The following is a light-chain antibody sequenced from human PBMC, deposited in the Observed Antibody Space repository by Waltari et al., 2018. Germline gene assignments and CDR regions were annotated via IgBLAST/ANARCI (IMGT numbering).Light chain of an antibody. CDR3: QQYRNLWT. J-gene: IGKJ1*01. Sequence: DIQMTQSPSTLSASVGDRVTITCRTSQSLSNWLAWYQQKPGKAPKVRIYKASTLESGVPSRFSGSGSGTEFTLTISSLQPDDFATYYCQQYRNLWTFGQGTKVEIK. V-gene: IGKV1-5*03. CDR2: KAS. CDR1: QSLSNW.